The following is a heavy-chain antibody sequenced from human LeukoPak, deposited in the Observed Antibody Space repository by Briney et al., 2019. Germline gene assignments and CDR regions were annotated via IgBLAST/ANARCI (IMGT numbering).Heavy chain of an antibody. CDR3: AKDFRIGYSAHFDY. Sequence: SGGSLRLSCAASAFTFSGYSMNWVRQAPGKGLEWVSYISPSATTIYYADSVKGRFSISRDNSKNTLYLQMDSLRGEDTAVYYCAKDFRIGYSAHFDYWGQGALVTVSS. J-gene: IGHJ4*02. CDR2: ISPSATTI. D-gene: IGHD2-21*01. CDR1: AFTFSGYS. V-gene: IGHV3-48*01.